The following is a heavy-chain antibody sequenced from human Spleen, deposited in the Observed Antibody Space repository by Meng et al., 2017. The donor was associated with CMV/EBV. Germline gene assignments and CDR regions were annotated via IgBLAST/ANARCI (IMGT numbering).Heavy chain of an antibody. Sequence: CVVYGGSLSEYYWSWIRQPPGKGLEWIGEISHSGSTNSNPSLKSRITMSVDKSKNQFSLKLTSVTAADTAIYFCARDLLTGGLRHFDDWGQGILVTVSS. CDR2: ISHSGST. CDR3: ARDLLTGGLRHFDD. CDR1: GGSLSEYY. V-gene: IGHV4-34*10. D-gene: IGHD3-10*01. J-gene: IGHJ4*02.